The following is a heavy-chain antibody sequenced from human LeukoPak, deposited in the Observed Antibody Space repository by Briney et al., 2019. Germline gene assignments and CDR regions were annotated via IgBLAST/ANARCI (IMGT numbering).Heavy chain of an antibody. D-gene: IGHD3-22*01. V-gene: IGHV3-53*01. J-gene: IGHJ4*02. CDR2: IYSGGST. CDR1: GFTVSNNY. CDR3: AKVPHSGYYRSLPFDY. Sequence: GGSLRLSCVVSGFTVSNNYMSWVRQAPGKGLEWVSVIYSGGSTYYADSVKGRFTTSRDDSKNTLYLQMNSLRAEDTAVYYCAKVPHSGYYRSLPFDYWGQGTLVTVSS.